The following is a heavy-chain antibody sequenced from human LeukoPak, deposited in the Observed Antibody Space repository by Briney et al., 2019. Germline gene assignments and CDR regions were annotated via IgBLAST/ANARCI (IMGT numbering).Heavy chain of an antibody. Sequence: SETLSLTCTVSGGSISSYYWSWIRQPPGKGLEWIGYIYYSGSTNYNPSLKSRVTISVDTSKNQFSLKLSSVTAADTAVYYCARSDYGGLFDYWGQGTLVTVSS. V-gene: IGHV4-59*01. D-gene: IGHD4-23*01. CDR2: IYYSGST. CDR1: GGSISSYY. CDR3: ARSDYGGLFDY. J-gene: IGHJ4*02.